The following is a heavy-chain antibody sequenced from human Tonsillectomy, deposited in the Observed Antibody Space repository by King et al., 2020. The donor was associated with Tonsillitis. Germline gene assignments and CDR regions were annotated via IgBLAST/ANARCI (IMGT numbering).Heavy chain of an antibody. D-gene: IGHD1-26*01. CDR3: AKDQTRWERQYYFDY. V-gene: IGHV3-30*18. Sequence: VQLVESGGGVVQPGRSLRLSCAASGFTFSSYGMHWVRQAPGKGLEWVAVISYEGSNKYYADSVKGRFTISRDNSKNTLYLKMNSLRAEDTAVYYCAKDQTRWERQYYFDYWGQGTLVTVSS. CDR2: ISYEGSNK. CDR1: GFTFSSYG. J-gene: IGHJ4*02.